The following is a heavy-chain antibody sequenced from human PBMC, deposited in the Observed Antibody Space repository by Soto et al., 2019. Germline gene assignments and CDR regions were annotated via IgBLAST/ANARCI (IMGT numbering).Heavy chain of an antibody. CDR1: GYTFTSYA. J-gene: IGHJ6*02. CDR2: INAGNGNT. V-gene: IGHV1-3*05. Sequence: QVQLVQSGAEEKKPGASVKVSCKASGYTFTSYAMRWVRQAPGQRLEWMGWINAGNGNTKYSQKFQGRVTITRDTSASTAYMELSSLRSEYTAVYYCARDPSYYGMDVWGQGTTVTVSS. CDR3: ARDPSYYGMDV.